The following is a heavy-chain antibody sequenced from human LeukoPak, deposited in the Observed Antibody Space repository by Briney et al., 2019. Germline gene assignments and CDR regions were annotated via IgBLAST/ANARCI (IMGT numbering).Heavy chain of an antibody. Sequence: WVRQMPGKGLEWIGYIYYSGSTYYNPSLKSRVTISVDTSKNQFSLKLSSVTAADTAVYYCARVRSGGSYFDYWGQGTLVTVSS. CDR3: ARVRSGGSYFDY. CDR2: IYYSGST. V-gene: IGHV4-31*02. J-gene: IGHJ4*02. D-gene: IGHD2-15*01.